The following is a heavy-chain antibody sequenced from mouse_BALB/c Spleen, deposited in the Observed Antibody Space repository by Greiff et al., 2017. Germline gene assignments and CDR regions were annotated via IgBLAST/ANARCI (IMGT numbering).Heavy chain of an antibody. Sequence: EVQLQQSGAELVKPGASVKLSCTASGFNIKDTYMHWVKQRPEQGLEWIGRIDAANGNTKYDPKFPGKATITADTSSNTAYLQLSSLTSEDTAVYYCARPGLFAYWGQGTLVTVSA. D-gene: IGHD3-1*01. CDR1: GFNIKDTY. CDR3: ARPGLFAY. CDR2: IDAANGNT. J-gene: IGHJ3*01. V-gene: IGHV14-3*02.